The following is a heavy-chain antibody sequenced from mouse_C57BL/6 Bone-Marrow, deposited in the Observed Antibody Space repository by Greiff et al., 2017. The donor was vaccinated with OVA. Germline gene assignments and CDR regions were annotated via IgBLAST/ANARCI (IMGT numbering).Heavy chain of an antibody. J-gene: IGHJ3*01. CDR3: ARATRFAY. Sequence: VQLQQPGAELVKPGASVKLSCKASGYTFTSYWMNWVKQRPGRGLEWIGRIYPNSGGTKYNEKFKSKATLTVDKHSSTAYLQLSSLASEDSAVYYCARATRFAYWGQGTLVTVSA. CDR1: GYTFTSYW. V-gene: IGHV1-72*01. CDR2: IYPNSGGT.